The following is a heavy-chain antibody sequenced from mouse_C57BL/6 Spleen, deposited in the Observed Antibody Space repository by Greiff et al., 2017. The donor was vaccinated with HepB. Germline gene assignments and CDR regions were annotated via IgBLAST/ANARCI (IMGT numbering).Heavy chain of an antibody. Sequence: EVKLVESGGGLVKPGGSLKLSCAASGFTFSSYAMSWVRQTPEKRLEWVATISDGGSYTYYPDNVKGRFTISRDNAKNNLYLQMSHLKSEDTAMYYCAREDVCFAYWGQGTLVTVSA. J-gene: IGHJ3*01. D-gene: IGHD2-10*02. V-gene: IGHV5-4*01. CDR3: AREDVCFAY. CDR1: GFTFSSYA. CDR2: ISDGGSYT.